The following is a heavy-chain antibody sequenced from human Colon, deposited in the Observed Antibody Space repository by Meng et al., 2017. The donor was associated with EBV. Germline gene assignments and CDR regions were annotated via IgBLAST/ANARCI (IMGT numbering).Heavy chain of an antibody. CDR1: GDSISNGGYS. V-gene: IGHV4-30-2*01. CDR2: IYHSGST. J-gene: IGHJ4*02. D-gene: IGHD7-27*01. CDR3: ARDTSTWGNKGLDH. Sequence: QLQLEDSGAGLGTPSQHLSLTCVVSGDSISNGGYSWSWIRKPLGKGLEWIGYIYHSGSTKYNPSLKSRVIISIDTSKNQFSLNLSSVTAADTAEYYCARDTSTWGNKGLDHWGQGILVTVSS.